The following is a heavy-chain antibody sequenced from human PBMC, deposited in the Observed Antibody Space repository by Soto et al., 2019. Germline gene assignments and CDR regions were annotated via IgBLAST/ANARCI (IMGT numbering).Heavy chain of an antibody. V-gene: IGHV3-15*01. CDR3: SWSRSINYYFDS. D-gene: IGHD3-3*01. CDR2: IKSRGSGGTT. CDR1: GLKLSDAW. Sequence: GSLRISCAASGLKLSDAWMSWVRQAPGKGPEWVGRIKSRGSGGTTDYAAPVKGRFTISRDDPQNTLFLQMNSLKTEDTAVYYCSWSRSINYYFDSWGQGTLVTGPS. J-gene: IGHJ4*02.